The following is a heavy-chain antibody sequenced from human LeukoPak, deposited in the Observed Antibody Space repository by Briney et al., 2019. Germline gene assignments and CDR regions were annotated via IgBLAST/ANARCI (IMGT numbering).Heavy chain of an antibody. Sequence: GGSLRLSCAASGLTFSSYAMSWVRQAPGKGLEWVSAISGSGGSTYYADSVKGRFTISRDNSKNTLYLQMNSLRAEDTAVYYCAKDLLSWNYYDSSGYYPLREYFDYWGQGTLVTVSS. CDR3: AKDLLSWNYYDSSGYYPLREYFDY. CDR1: GLTFSSYA. CDR2: ISGSGGST. V-gene: IGHV3-23*01. J-gene: IGHJ4*02. D-gene: IGHD3-22*01.